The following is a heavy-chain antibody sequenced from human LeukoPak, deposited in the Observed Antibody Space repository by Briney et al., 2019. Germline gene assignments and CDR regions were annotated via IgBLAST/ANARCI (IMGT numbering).Heavy chain of an antibody. V-gene: IGHV3-30-3*01. CDR1: GFTFSSYA. CDR2: ISYDGSNK. CDR3: ARDGAPITIFGVVIRNWFDP. J-gene: IGHJ5*02. D-gene: IGHD3-3*01. Sequence: GGSLRLSCAASGFTFSSYAMHWVRQAPGEGLEWVAVISYDGSNKYYADSVKGRFTISRDNSKNTLYLQMNSLRAEDTAVYYCARDGAPITIFGVVIRNWFDPWGQGTLVTVSS.